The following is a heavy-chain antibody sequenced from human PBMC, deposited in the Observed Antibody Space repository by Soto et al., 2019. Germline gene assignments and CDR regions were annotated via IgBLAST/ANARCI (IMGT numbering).Heavy chain of an antibody. Sequence: EVQLLESGGGLVQPGGSLRLSCAASGFTFSSYAMGWVRQAPGKGLEWVSAISGSGGSTYYADSVKGRFTISRDNSKNTLYLQMNSLRAEDTAVYYCANPPVSSGWYVSYWGQGTLVTVSS. V-gene: IGHV3-23*01. J-gene: IGHJ4*02. D-gene: IGHD6-19*01. CDR2: ISGSGGST. CDR1: GFTFSSYA. CDR3: ANPPVSSGWYVSY.